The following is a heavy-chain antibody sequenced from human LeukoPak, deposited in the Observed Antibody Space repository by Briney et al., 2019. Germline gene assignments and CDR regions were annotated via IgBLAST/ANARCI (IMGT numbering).Heavy chain of an antibody. CDR3: AKQSAGSAAWYSLHYDF. D-gene: IGHD6-13*01. Sequence: GGSLRLSCAASGFTFNNYGMHWVRQAPGKGLEWVAVISYDGRNKHYPDSVKGRFTISRDNSKDTLYLQMNGLRAEDTAVYFCAKQSAGSAAWYSLHYDFWGQGTLVTVSS. V-gene: IGHV3-30*18. CDR1: GFTFNNYG. CDR2: ISYDGRNK. J-gene: IGHJ4*02.